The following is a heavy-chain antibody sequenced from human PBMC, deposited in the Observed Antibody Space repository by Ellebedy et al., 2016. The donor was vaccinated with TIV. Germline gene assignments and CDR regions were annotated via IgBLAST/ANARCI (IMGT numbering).Heavy chain of an antibody. V-gene: IGHV5-51*01. CDR1: GYSFTSYW. CDR2: IYPGDSDT. Sequence: GESLKISCKGSGYSFTSYWIGWVRQMPGKGLEWMGIIYPGDSDTRYSPSFQGQVTISADKSISTAYLQWSSLKASDTAMYYCARQAEDTIMVNYFDYWGQGTLVTVSS. J-gene: IGHJ4*02. D-gene: IGHD5-12*01. CDR3: ARQAEDTIMVNYFDY.